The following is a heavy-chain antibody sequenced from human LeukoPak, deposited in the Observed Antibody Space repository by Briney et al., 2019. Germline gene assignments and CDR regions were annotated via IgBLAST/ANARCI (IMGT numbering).Heavy chain of an antibody. CDR3: ARDGTTVVPFDY. V-gene: IGHV3-74*01. D-gene: IGHD4-23*01. J-gene: IGHJ4*02. CDR2: IKGDGSST. Sequence: GGSLRLSCSASGFAFSSYAMHWVRQAPGKGLVWVSRIKGDGSSTLYADSVKGRFTISRDNTKNTLYLQMNSLRVEDTAVYYCARDGTTVVPFDYWGQGTLVTVSS. CDR1: GFAFSSYA.